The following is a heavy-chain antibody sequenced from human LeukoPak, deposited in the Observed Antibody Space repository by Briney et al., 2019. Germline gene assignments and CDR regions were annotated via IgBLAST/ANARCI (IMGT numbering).Heavy chain of an antibody. D-gene: IGHD6-6*01. CDR2: ISGSGGST. Sequence: GGSLRLSCAASGFTFSSYSMSWVRQAPGKGLEWVSAISGSGGSTYYADSVKGRFTISRDNSKNTLYLQMNSLRAEDTAVYYCAKDQRHYSSSLFDYWGQGTLVTVSS. J-gene: IGHJ4*02. CDR3: AKDQRHYSSSLFDY. CDR1: GFTFSSYS. V-gene: IGHV3-23*01.